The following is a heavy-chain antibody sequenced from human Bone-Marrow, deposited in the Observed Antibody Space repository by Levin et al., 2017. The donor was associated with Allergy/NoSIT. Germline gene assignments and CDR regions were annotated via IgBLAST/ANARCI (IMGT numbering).Heavy chain of an antibody. CDR1: GGSISSYY. D-gene: IGHD2-2*01. CDR3: ARDQARPKLGYCSSTSCYQKSYYYYGMDV. J-gene: IGHJ6*02. CDR2: IYTSGST. V-gene: IGHV4-4*07. Sequence: SETLSLTCTVSGGSISSYYWSWIRQPAGKGLEWIGRIYTSGSTNYNPSLKSRVTMSVDTSKNQFSLKLSSVTAADTAVYYCARDQARPKLGYCSSTSCYQKSYYYYGMDVWGQGTTVTVSS.